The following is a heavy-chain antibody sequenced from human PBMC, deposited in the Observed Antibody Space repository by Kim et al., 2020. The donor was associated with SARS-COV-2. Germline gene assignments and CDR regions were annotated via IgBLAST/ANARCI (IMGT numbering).Heavy chain of an antibody. V-gene: IGHV3-43*01. Sequence: VKRRFTITRDNSNNSRYLQMNSLRTEDTALYYCAKDRGIFGVVGSGMDVWGQGTTVTVSS. CDR3: AKDRGIFGVVGSGMDV. D-gene: IGHD3-3*01. J-gene: IGHJ6*02.